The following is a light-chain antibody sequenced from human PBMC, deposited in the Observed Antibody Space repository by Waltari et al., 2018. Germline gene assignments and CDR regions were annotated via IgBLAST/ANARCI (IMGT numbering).Light chain of an antibody. Sequence: QSALTQPASVSGSPGQSHTTTCTGTSSDLGGYNYVSVYQQHPGKAPKLIIYDVSNRPSGVSYRFSGSKSGNTASLTISGLQAEDEADYYCSSYRGSDNSVVFGGGTKLTVL. CDR1: SSDLGGYNY. CDR2: DVS. J-gene: IGLJ2*01. V-gene: IGLV2-14*03. CDR3: SSYRGSDNSVV.